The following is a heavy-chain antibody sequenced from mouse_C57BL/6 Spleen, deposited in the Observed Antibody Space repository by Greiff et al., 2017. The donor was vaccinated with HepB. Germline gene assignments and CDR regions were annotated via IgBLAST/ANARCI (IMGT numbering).Heavy chain of an antibody. D-gene: IGHD4-1*01. V-gene: IGHV1-26*01. CDR1: GYTFTDYY. CDR2: INPNNGGT. CDR3: ARLGGYAMDY. J-gene: IGHJ4*01. Sequence: EVQLQQSGPELVKPGASVKISCKASGYTFTDYYMNWVKQSHGKSLEWIGDINPNNGGTSYNQKFKGKATLTVDKSSSTAYMELRSLTSEDSAVYYCARLGGYAMDYWGQGTSVTVSS.